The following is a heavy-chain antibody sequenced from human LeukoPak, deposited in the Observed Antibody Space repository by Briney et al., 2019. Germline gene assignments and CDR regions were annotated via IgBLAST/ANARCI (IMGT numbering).Heavy chain of an antibody. Sequence: SETLSLTCAVYGGSFSGYYWSWIRQPPGKGLEWIGEINHSGSTNYNPSLKSRVTISVDTSKNQFSLKLSSVTAADTAVYYCARDGHSSGRYYFDYWGQGTLVTVSS. J-gene: IGHJ4*02. CDR3: ARDGHSSGRYYFDY. CDR2: INHSGST. V-gene: IGHV4-34*01. D-gene: IGHD6-19*01. CDR1: GGSFSGYY.